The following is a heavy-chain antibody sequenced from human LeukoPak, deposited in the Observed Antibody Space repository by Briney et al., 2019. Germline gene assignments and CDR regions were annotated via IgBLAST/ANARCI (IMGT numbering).Heavy chain of an antibody. CDR1: GFTFSNYA. CDR2: ISSSGGST. D-gene: IGHD2-15*01. V-gene: IGHV3-23*01. J-gene: IGHJ4*02. Sequence: YPGGSLRLSCAASGFTFSNYAMSWVRRAPGRGLEWISAISSSGGSTYYADSVKGRFTISRDNFKNTLHLQMNSLRTEDTAVYHCARQLGYCSDGSCYFDYWGQGTLVTVSS. CDR3: ARQLGYCSDGSCYFDY.